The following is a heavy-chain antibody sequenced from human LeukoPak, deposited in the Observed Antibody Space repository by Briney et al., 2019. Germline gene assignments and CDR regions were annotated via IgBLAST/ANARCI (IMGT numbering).Heavy chain of an antibody. CDR1: GGSISSGGYY. V-gene: IGHV4-39*07. D-gene: IGHD3-9*01. Sequence: KTSQTLSLTCTVSGGSISSGGYYWSWIRQPPGKGLEWIGSIYYSGSTYYNPSLKSRVTISVDTSKNQFSLKLSSVTAADTAVYYCARGFRYFDWLDYWGQGTLVTVSS. CDR2: IYYSGST. J-gene: IGHJ4*02. CDR3: ARGFRYFDWLDY.